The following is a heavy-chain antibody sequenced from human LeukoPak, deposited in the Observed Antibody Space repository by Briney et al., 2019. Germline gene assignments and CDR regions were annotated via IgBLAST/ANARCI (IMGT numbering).Heavy chain of an antibody. CDR1: GGSISSSNW. D-gene: IGHD2-15*01. V-gene: IGHV4-4*02. CDR3: ASRYRIVVAGYDY. J-gene: IGHJ4*02. Sequence: SETLSLTCAVSGGSISSSNWWRWVRQPPGKGLELSGEIYHSGSTNYNPSLQNPVTISVSKSKNQFSLKLSSVTAADTAVYYRASRYRIVVAGYDYWGQGTLVPVSS. CDR2: IYHSGST.